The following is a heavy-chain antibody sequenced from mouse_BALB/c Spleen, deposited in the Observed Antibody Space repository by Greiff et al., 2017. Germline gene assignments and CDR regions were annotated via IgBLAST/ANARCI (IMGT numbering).Heavy chain of an antibody. CDR3: ARPPYDGYYDFDY. J-gene: IGHJ2*01. CDR1: GDSITSGY. Sequence: EVQLQESGPSLVKPSQTLSLTCSVTGDSITSGYWNWIRKFPGNKLEYMGYISYSGSTYYNPSLKSRISITRDTSKNQYYLQLNSVTTEDTATYYCARPPYDGYYDFDYGGQGTTLTVSS. V-gene: IGHV3-8*02. CDR2: ISYSGST. D-gene: IGHD2-3*01.